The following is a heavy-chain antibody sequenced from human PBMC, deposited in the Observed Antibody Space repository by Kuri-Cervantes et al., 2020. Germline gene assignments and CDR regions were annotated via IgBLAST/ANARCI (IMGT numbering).Heavy chain of an antibody. D-gene: IGHD1-26*01. CDR1: GFTFSSYS. CDR2: ISSSSSYI. Sequence: GESLKISCAASGFTFSSYSMNWVRQAPGKGLEWVSSISSSSSYIYYADSVKGRFTISRDNAKNSLYLQMNSLRAEDTAVYHCARDTSVGRNWFDPWGQGTLVTVSS. V-gene: IGHV3-21*01. CDR3: ARDTSVGRNWFDP. J-gene: IGHJ5*02.